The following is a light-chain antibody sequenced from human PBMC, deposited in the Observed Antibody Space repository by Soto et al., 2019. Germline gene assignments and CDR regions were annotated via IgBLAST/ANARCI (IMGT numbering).Light chain of an antibody. CDR1: QRFRVL. Sequence: EIVLTQSPATLSLSPGERATLSVSSSQRFRVLLAWYQQKPGQAPRLLIYDVSNRATGIPARFSGSGSGTDFTLTISSLEPEDFAVYYRQQRSNWPRTFGQGTKVDIK. CDR2: DVS. CDR3: QQRSNWPRT. J-gene: IGKJ1*01. V-gene: IGKV3-11*01.